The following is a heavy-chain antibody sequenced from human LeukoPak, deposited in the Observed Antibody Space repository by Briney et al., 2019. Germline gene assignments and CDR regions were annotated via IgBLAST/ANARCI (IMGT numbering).Heavy chain of an antibody. J-gene: IGHJ3*02. CDR1: GFTFSSYA. V-gene: IGHV3-30-3*01. CDR2: ISYDGSNK. D-gene: IGHD6-13*01. CDR3: ARGGDSSSWHDAFDI. Sequence: PGGSLRLSCAASGFTFSSYAMHWVRQAPGKGLEWVAVISYDGSNKYYADSVKGRFTISRDNAKNSLHLQMNSLRAEDTAVYYCARGGDSSSWHDAFDIWGQGTMVTVS.